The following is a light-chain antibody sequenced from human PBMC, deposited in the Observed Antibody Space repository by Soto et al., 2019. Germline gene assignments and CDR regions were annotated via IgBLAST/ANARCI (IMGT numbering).Light chain of an antibody. CDR1: SGYSNYK. CDR2: VGTGGIVG. V-gene: IGLV9-49*01. Sequence: QPVLTQPPSASASLGASVTLTCTLSSGYSNYKVYGYQQRPGKGPRFVMRVGTGGIVGSKGDGIPDRFSVLGSGLNRYLTIKNIQEEDESDYHCGSDHGSGSNIVVFGGGTKLTVL. CDR3: GSDHGSGSNIVV. J-gene: IGLJ2*01.